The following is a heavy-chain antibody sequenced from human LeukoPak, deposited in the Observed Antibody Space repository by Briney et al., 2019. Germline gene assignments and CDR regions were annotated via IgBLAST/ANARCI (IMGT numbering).Heavy chain of an antibody. V-gene: IGHV4-34*01. CDR1: GGSFSGYY. J-gene: IGHJ4*02. Sequence: SETLSLTCAVYGGSFSGYYWSWIRQPPGKGLEWIGEINHSGSTNYNPSLKSRVTISVDTSKNQFSLKLSSVTAADTAVYYCRGSGSPNFDYWGQGTLVTVSS. D-gene: IGHD3-10*01. CDR3: RGSGSPNFDY. CDR2: INHSGST.